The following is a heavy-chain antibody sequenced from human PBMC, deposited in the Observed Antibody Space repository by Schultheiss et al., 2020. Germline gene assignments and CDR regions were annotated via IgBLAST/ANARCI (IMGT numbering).Heavy chain of an antibody. D-gene: IGHD1-26*01. CDR1: GDSVSSNSAA. Sequence: SQTLSLTCAISGDSVSSNSAAWNWIRQSPSRGLEWLGRTYYRSKWYNDYAVSVKSRITINPDTSKNQFSLQLNSVTPEDTALYYCAKDFMSGSYPYYYYGMDVWGQGTTVTVSS. CDR2: TYYRSKWYN. J-gene: IGHJ6*02. CDR3: AKDFMSGSYPYYYYGMDV. V-gene: IGHV6-1*01.